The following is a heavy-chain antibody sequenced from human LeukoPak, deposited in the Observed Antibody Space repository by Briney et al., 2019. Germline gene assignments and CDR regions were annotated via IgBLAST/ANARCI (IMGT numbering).Heavy chain of an antibody. D-gene: IGHD3-3*01. Sequence: PSETLSLTCTVSGYSISSGYYWGWIRQPPGKGLEWIGSIYHSGSTYYNPSLKSRVTISVDTSKNQFSLKLSSVTAADTAVYYCARSPGRGYDFWSGYFSDAFDIWGQGTMVTVSS. V-gene: IGHV4-38-2*02. J-gene: IGHJ3*02. CDR1: GYSISSGYY. CDR3: ARSPGRGYDFWSGYFSDAFDI. CDR2: IYHSGST.